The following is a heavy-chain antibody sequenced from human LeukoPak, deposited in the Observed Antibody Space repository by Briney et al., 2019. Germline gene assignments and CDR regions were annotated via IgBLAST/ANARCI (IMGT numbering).Heavy chain of an antibody. V-gene: IGHV3-23*01. CDR3: ARVYCSSTSCYPYYYYGMDV. Sequence: GGSLRLSCAASGFTFSSYAMSWVRQAPGKGLEWVSAISGSGGSTYYADSVKGRFTISRDNSKNTLYLQMNSLRAKDTAVYYCARVYCSSTSCYPYYYYGMDVWGQGTTVTVSS. CDR1: GFTFSSYA. J-gene: IGHJ6*02. D-gene: IGHD2-2*01. CDR2: ISGSGGST.